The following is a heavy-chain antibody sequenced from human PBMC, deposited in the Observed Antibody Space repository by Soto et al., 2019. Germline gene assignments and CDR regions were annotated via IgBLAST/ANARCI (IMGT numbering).Heavy chain of an antibody. D-gene: IGHD1-1*01. V-gene: IGHV4-30-4*01. CDR1: GAAIKTRDYY. Sequence: PSQTLSRTCNVSGAAIKTRDYYSNWIRQPTGNGTKRNGYVLYSGATKQSPSLKSRDEISMDTSKNPFSLSLKAVTAANTAVYYCARAGFSRGHLLFWGQGIRVSDSS. CDR2: VLYSGAT. J-gene: IGHJ4*02. CDR3: ARAGFSRGHLLF.